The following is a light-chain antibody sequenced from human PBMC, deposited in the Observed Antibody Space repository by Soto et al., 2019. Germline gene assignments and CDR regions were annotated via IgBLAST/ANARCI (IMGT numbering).Light chain of an antibody. J-gene: IGLJ3*02. Sequence: QSVLTQAPSVSGAPGQRVTIYCTGSSSNIGARNDVHWYQQLPGTAPKLLIYGSNNRPSGVPDRFSVSKSGTSASLAITGLQAEDEADYYCQSFDSDWSVVFGGGTKVTVL. V-gene: IGLV1-40*01. CDR1: SSNIGARND. CDR3: QSFDSDWSVV. CDR2: GSN.